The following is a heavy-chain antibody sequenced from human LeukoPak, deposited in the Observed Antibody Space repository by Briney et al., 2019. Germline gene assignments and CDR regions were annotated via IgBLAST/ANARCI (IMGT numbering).Heavy chain of an antibody. J-gene: IGHJ5*02. Sequence: KPGGSLRLSCAASGFTFSSYAMSWVRQAPGKGLEWVSAISGSGGSTYYADSVKGRFTISRDNAKNSLYLQMNSLRADDTAVYYCARGKRRFDPWGQGTLVTVSS. CDR3: ARGKRRFDP. CDR1: GFTFSSYA. CDR2: ISGSGGST. V-gene: IGHV3-23*01.